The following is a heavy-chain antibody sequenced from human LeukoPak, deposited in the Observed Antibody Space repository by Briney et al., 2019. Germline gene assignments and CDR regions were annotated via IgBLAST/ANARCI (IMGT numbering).Heavy chain of an antibody. CDR3: ATDRGRAVAGIYYYGMDV. V-gene: IGHV1-24*01. CDR1: GYTLTELS. Sequence: ASVKVSCKVSGYTLTELSMHWVRQPPGKGLEWMGGFDSEDGETIYAQKFQGRVTMTEDTSTDTAYMELSSLRSEDTAVYYCATDRGRAVAGIYYYGMDVWGQGTTVTVSS. D-gene: IGHD6-19*01. J-gene: IGHJ6*02. CDR2: FDSEDGET.